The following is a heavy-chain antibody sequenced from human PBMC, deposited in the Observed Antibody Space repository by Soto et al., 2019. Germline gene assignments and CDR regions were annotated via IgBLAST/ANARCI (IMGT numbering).Heavy chain of an antibody. J-gene: IGHJ4*02. Sequence: SETLSLTCAVSGGSISSGGYSWSWIRQPPGKGLDWIGYIYHSGSTYYNPSLKSRVTISVDRSKNQFSLKLSSVTAADTAVYYCARGGVDYYDSSGYYFSPYYFDYCGQGTLVTVSS. CDR2: IYHSGST. V-gene: IGHV4-30-2*01. D-gene: IGHD3-22*01. CDR3: ARGGVDYYDSSGYYFSPYYFDY. CDR1: GGSISSGGYS.